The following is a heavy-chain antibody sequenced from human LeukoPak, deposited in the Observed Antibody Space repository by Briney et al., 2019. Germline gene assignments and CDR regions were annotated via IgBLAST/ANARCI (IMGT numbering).Heavy chain of an antibody. CDR3: AREGKRGYSWAFDI. CDR1: GFTFSSYS. CDR2: ISSSSSYI. Sequence: GGSLRLSCAASGFTFSSYSMNWVRQAPGKGLEWVSSISSSSSYIYYADAVKVRFTISSENAKNSLYLHMNSLRAEDTAVYYCAREGKRGYSWAFDIWGQGTMVTVSS. D-gene: IGHD5-18*01. J-gene: IGHJ3*02. V-gene: IGHV3-21*01.